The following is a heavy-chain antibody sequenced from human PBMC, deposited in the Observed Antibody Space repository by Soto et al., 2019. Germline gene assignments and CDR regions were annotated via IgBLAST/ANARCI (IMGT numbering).Heavy chain of an antibody. D-gene: IGHD3-22*01. CDR3: AKVYRIVVVTGTLDY. CDR2: ISGSGGST. CDR1: GFTFSSYA. J-gene: IGHJ4*02. V-gene: IGHV3-23*01. Sequence: PGGSLRLSCAASGFTFSSYAMSWVRQAPGKGLEWVSAISGSGGSTYYADSVKGRFTISRDNSKNTLYLQMNSLRAGDTAVYYCAKVYRIVVVTGTLDYWGQGTLVTVSS.